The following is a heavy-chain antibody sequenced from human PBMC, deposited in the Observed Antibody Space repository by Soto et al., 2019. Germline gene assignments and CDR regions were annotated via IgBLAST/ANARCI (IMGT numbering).Heavy chain of an antibody. J-gene: IGHJ6*02. V-gene: IGHV3-30-3*01. D-gene: IGHD5-18*01. CDR1: GFTFSSYA. Sequence: GGCLRLSCAASGFTFSSYAMHWVRQAPGKGLEWVAVISYDGSNKYYADSVKGRFTISRDNSKNTLYLQMNSLRAEDTAVHYCARGLKAMALEDYYYYGMDVWGQGTTVTVSS. CDR3: ARGLKAMALEDYYYYGMDV. CDR2: ISYDGSNK.